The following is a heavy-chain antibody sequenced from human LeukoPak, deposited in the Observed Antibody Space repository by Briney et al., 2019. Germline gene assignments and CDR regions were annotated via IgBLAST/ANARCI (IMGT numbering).Heavy chain of an antibody. CDR2: INPNSGGT. J-gene: IGHJ3*02. D-gene: IGHD4-17*01. Sequence: ASVKVSCKASGYTFTGYYMHWVRQAPGQGLEWMGWINPNSGGTNYAQKFQGRVTMTRDTSISTAYMELSRLRSDDTAVYYCARWSYGDYKGGANDIWGQGTMVTVSS. V-gene: IGHV1-2*02. CDR1: GYTFTGYY. CDR3: ARWSYGDYKGGANDI.